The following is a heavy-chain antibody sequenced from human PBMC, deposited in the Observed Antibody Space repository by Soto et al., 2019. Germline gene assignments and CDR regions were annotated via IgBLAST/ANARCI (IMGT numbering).Heavy chain of an antibody. V-gene: IGHV3-23*01. D-gene: IGHD2-15*01. J-gene: IGHJ4*02. CDR1: GFTFSSYA. CDR2: ISGSGGST. CDR3: AKGPIVVVVAATPPFDY. Sequence: EVQLLESVGGLVQPGGSLRLSCAASGFTFSSYAMSWVRQAPGKGLEWVSAISGSGGSTYYADSVKGRFTISRDNSKNTLYLQMNSMRADATAVYYCAKGPIVVVVAATPPFDYWGQGTLVTVSS.